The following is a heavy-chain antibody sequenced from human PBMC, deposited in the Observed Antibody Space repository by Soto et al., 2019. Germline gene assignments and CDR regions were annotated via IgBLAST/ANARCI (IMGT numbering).Heavy chain of an antibody. CDR3: TRGRPGGGVKRSWFDP. J-gene: IGHJ5*02. CDR2: MNPKSGET. Sequence: ASVKVSCKASGYTFTSNDIYWMRQATGQGLECMGWMNPKSGETRYAPKFQDRVIMTTNTSIYTAYLELTRLTSADTAVYYCTRGRPGGGVKRSWFDPWGQGTLVTVSS. V-gene: IGHV1-8*01. CDR1: GYTFTSND. D-gene: IGHD2-8*02.